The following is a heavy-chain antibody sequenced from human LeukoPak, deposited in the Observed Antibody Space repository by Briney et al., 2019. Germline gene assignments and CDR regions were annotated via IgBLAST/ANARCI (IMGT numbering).Heavy chain of an antibody. V-gene: IGHV3-9*01. D-gene: IGHD3-10*01. Sequence: GRSLRLSCAASGFTFDDYAMHWVRQAPGKGLEWVSGISWNSGSIGYADSVKGRFTISRDNAKNSLYLQMNSLRAEDTALYYCAKDPDGSGGYWGQGTLVTVSS. CDR2: ISWNSGSI. J-gene: IGHJ4*02. CDR3: AKDPDGSGGY. CDR1: GFTFDDYA.